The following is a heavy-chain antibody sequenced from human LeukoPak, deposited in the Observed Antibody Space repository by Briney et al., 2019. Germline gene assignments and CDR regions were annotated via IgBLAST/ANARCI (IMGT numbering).Heavy chain of an antibody. D-gene: IGHD3-10*01. CDR3: AGGAYGSGSYAKWFDP. J-gene: IGHJ5*02. CDR1: GGSISSDLNY. Sequence: PSETLSLTCTVSGGSISSDLNYWSCIRPPAGQGLEWIGRIYSSGTTNYNPSLKSRVTISVERSKNQVSLMLNSVTAADTAVYYCAGGAYGSGSYAKWFDPWGQGTLVIVSS. V-gene: IGHV4-61*02. CDR2: IYSSGTT.